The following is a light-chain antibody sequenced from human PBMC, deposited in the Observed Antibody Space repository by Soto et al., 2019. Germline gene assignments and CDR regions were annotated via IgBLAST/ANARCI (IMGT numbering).Light chain of an antibody. V-gene: IGKV1-6*01. CDR3: LQDRTHFWT. J-gene: IGKJ1*01. CDR1: QDIRNS. CDR2: GAS. Sequence: AVQVTQSPSSLSASVGDRVTITCRTSQDIRNSLGWYQHKPGKAPKLLIYGASTLQSGVPSRFAGSGSGTDFPLTISGLQPEDSASYFCLQDRTHFWTFGQGTKVEVK.